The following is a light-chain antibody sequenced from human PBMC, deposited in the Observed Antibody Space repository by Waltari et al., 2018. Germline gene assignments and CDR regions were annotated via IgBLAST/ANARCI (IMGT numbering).Light chain of an antibody. V-gene: IGKV3-11*01. CDR1: QSVSSN. CDR2: AAS. J-gene: IGKJ3*01. Sequence: EIVLTQSPATLSLSPGERATLSCRASQSVSSNLAWYQQQPGQTPRLLIYAASNRATGIPARFSGSGSGTDFTLTISSLEPEDFAVYYCQQRSSWPELTFGPGTKVDIK. CDR3: QQRSSWPELT.